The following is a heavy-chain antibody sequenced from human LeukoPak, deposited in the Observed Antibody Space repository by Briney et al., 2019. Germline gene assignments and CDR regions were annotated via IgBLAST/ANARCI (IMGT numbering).Heavy chain of an antibody. V-gene: IGHV1-18*01. J-gene: IGHJ5*02. CDR3: ARVRYYYGSGSNNWFDP. Sequence: ASVKVSCKASGYTFTSYGISWVRQAPGQGLEWMGWVSAYNGNTNYAQKLQGRVTMTTDTSTSTAYMELRSLRSDDTAVYYCARVRYYYGSGSNNWFDPWGQGTLVTVSS. CDR1: GYTFTSYG. D-gene: IGHD3-10*01. CDR2: VSAYNGNT.